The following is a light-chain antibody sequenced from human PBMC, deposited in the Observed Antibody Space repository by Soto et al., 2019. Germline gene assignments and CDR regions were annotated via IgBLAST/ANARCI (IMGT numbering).Light chain of an antibody. CDR2: GAS. V-gene: IGKV3-20*01. Sequence: EVVLTQSPDTLSLSPGERATLSCRASQSVGNRYLAWFQQKPGQAPRLLIYGASSRATGIPDRFSGSGSGTDFPLTISRLEPEDFAVYYCQQYDTSPQPFGQGTKLEIK. CDR3: QQYDTSPQP. J-gene: IGKJ2*01. CDR1: QSVGNRY.